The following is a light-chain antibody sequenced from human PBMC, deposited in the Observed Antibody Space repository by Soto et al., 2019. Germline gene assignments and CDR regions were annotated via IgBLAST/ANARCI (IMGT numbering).Light chain of an antibody. CDR2: AAS. V-gene: IGKV1-27*01. CDR3: QKYNSDPWT. Sequence: DIQMTQSTSTLSASVGDIVTITFRASQGISNYLAWYQQKPGTVPKLLISAASTLQTGVPSRFSGGGSGTDFTLTISSLQPEDVATYYCQKYNSDPWTFGQGTKVDI. CDR1: QGISNY. J-gene: IGKJ1*01.